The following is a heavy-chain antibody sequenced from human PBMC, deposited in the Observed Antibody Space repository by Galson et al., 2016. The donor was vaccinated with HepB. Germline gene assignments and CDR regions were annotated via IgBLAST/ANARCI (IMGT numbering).Heavy chain of an antibody. D-gene: IGHD6-19*01. CDR2: ISWNSGSS. CDR3: AKDYSSGWFGAGGFEH. J-gene: IGHJ4*02. V-gene: IGHV3-9*01. Sequence: SLRFSCAASEFTFDDYAMHWVRQAPGKGLEWVSGISWNSGSSGYADSVKGRFTVSRDNAKNSLYLQMNSLRAEDTAFYFCAKDYSSGWFGAGGFEHWGQGTLVTVSS. CDR1: EFTFDDYA.